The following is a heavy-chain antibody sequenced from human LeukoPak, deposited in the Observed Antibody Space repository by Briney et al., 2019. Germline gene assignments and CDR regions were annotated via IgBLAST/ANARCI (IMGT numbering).Heavy chain of an antibody. Sequence: SVNVSCKASGGTFSSYAIIWVRQAPGQGLEWMGGIIPIFGTANYAQKFQRRVTITTDESTSTPYIELSSLRSEDTAVYYCASGKAYYDFWSGYRPFDYWGQGTLVTVSS. J-gene: IGHJ4*02. CDR3: ASGKAYYDFWSGYRPFDY. CDR1: GGTFSSYA. V-gene: IGHV1-69*05. CDR2: IIPIFGTA. D-gene: IGHD3-3*01.